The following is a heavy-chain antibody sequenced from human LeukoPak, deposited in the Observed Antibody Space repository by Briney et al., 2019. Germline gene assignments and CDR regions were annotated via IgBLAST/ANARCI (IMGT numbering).Heavy chain of an antibody. V-gene: IGHV4-38-2*02. Sequence: IPSETLSLTCTVSGYSISSGYYWGWIRQPPGKGLEWIGSIYYSGSTYYNPSLKSRVTISVDTSKNQFSLKLSSVTAADTAVYYCARNRYYYGSGSYGVTNWFDPWGQGTLVTVSS. D-gene: IGHD3-10*01. J-gene: IGHJ5*02. CDR2: IYYSGST. CDR1: GYSISSGYY. CDR3: ARNRYYYGSGSYGVTNWFDP.